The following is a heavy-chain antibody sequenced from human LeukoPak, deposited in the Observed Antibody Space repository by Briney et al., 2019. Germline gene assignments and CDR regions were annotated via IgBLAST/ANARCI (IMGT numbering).Heavy chain of an antibody. J-gene: IGHJ3*02. Sequence: SETLSLTCTVSGGSISSYYWSWIRQPPGKGLEWIGEINHSGSTNYNPSLKSRVTISVDTSKNQFSLKLSSVTAADTAVYYCARAPGSSPRNDAFDIWGQGTMVTVSS. CDR1: GGSISSYY. V-gene: IGHV4-34*01. D-gene: IGHD6-6*01. CDR3: ARAPGSSPRNDAFDI. CDR2: INHSGST.